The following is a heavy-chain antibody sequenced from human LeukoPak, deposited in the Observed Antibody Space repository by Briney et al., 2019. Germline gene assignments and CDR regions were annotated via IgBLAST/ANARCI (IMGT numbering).Heavy chain of an antibody. CDR2: IYHSGST. D-gene: IGHD3-22*01. CDR3: ARLEVVITTSLDY. Sequence: SETLSLTCTVSGGSINSGDYYWVWIRQPPGKGLEWIGSIYHSGSTYYNPSLKSRVTISVDTSKNQFSLKLSSVTAADTAVYYCARLEVVITTSLDYWGQGTLVTVSS. CDR1: GGSINSGDYY. V-gene: IGHV4-39*07. J-gene: IGHJ4*02.